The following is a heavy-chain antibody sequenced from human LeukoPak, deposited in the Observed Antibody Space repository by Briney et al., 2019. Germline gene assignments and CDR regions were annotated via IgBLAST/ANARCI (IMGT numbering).Heavy chain of an antibody. D-gene: IGHD2-15*01. CDR3: AGRGHRYSRD. Sequence: SETLSLTCTVFGDSVSSGYWTWIRQSPGKGLGWIGYISDSGITDYNPSLKSRLTISVDTSNNQFSLNLNSVTAADTAVYYCAGRGHRYSRDWGQGILVTASS. V-gene: IGHV4-4*09. J-gene: IGHJ1*01. CDR2: ISDSGIT. CDR1: GDSVSSGY.